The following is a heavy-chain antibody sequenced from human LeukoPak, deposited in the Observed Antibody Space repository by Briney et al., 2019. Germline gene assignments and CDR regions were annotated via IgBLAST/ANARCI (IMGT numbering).Heavy chain of an antibody. V-gene: IGHV3-7*03. D-gene: IGHD6-13*01. J-gene: IGHJ4*02. CDR3: ARSLPYGTTWYGRSDF. Sequence: EGSLRLSCAASGFPFNAYWMAWVRQAPGKGLEWVANIRQDGDTKYYVDSVKGRFTISRDNAMNSLYLQMNSLRAEDTAIYYCARSLPYGTTWYGRSDFWGQGTLVTVPS. CDR2: IRQDGDTK. CDR1: GFPFNAYW.